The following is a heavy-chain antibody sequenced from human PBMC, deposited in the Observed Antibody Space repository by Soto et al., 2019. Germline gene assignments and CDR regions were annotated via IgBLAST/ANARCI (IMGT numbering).Heavy chain of an antibody. J-gene: IGHJ6*02. CDR2: IDPSDSYT. D-gene: IGHD6-13*01. CDR3: ASFRSRSDYYYYGMDV. V-gene: IGHV5-10-1*01. Sequence: GESLKISCKGSGYSFTSYWISWVRQMPGKGLEWMGRIDPSDSYTNYSPSFQGHVTISADKSISTAYLQWSSLRASDTAMYYCASFRSRSDYYYYGMDVWGQGTTVTVSS. CDR1: GYSFTSYW.